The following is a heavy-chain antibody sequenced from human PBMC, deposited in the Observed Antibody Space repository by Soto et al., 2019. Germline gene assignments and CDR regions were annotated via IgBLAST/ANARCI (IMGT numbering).Heavy chain of an antibody. J-gene: IGHJ4*02. CDR3: ARSPFIAAAPGFDY. D-gene: IGHD6-13*01. CDR2: INPNSGGT. Sequence: ASVKVSCKASGYTFTGYYMHWVRQAPGQGLEWMGWINPNSGGTNYAQKFQGWVTMTRDTSISTAYMELSRLRSDDTAVYYCARSPFIAAAPGFDYWGQGTLVTVSS. V-gene: IGHV1-2*04. CDR1: GYTFTGYY.